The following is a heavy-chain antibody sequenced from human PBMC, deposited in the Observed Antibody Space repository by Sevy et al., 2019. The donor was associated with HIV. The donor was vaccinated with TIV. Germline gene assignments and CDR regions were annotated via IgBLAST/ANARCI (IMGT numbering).Heavy chain of an antibody. CDR1: GFSVNSNY. CDR3: ARGGTIFGLVIYYFDY. V-gene: IGHV3-66*01. J-gene: IGHJ4*02. Sequence: GGSLRLSCAASGFSVNSNYMTWVRQAPGKGLDWVSIIYSDGSTKYADALKGRFTISRDNSKNTMYLQMNSLRVEDTAAYYCARGGTIFGLVIYYFDYWGQGTLVTVSS. D-gene: IGHD3-3*01. CDR2: IYSDGST.